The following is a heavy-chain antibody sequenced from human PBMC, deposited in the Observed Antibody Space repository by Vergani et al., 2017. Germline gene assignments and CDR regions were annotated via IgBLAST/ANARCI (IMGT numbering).Heavy chain of an antibody. Sequence: EVQLVESGGGLVQPGKSLRLSCVVSGFSFTDYGLHWVRQGHGQGLEWVSSIKNTGDSTHYADSVKGRFTISRDNSKNTLYLQMNSLRVEDTAVYYCGRGSDNYNWGQGTLVTVSS. V-gene: IGHV3-23*04. CDR2: IKNTGDST. J-gene: IGHJ4*02. CDR1: GFSFTDYG. D-gene: IGHD5-24*01. CDR3: GRGSDNYN.